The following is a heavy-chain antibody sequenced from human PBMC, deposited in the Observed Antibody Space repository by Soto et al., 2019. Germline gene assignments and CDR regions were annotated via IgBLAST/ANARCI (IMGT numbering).Heavy chain of an antibody. CDR2: IIPILGIA. V-gene: IGHV1-69*04. CDR1: GGTFSSYT. D-gene: IGHD6-13*01. J-gene: IGHJ5*02. Sequence: SVKVSCKASGGTFSSYTISWVRQAPGQRLERMGRIIPILGIANYAQKFQGRVTITADKSTSTAYMELSSLRSEDTAVYYCARDVDQRVRGNWFDPWGQGTLVTVSS. CDR3: ARDVDQRVRGNWFDP.